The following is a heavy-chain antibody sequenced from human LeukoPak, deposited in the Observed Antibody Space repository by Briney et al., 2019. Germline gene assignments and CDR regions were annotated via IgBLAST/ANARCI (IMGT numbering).Heavy chain of an antibody. CDR1: GFTFISYA. Sequence: PGGSLRLSCAASGFTFISYAMSWVRQAPGKGREWVSAISGSGGSTYYAGSVKGRFTISRDNSKNTLYLQMNSLRAEDTAVYYCARDRLSVGQQPADYWGQGTLVTVSS. J-gene: IGHJ4*02. CDR3: ARDRLSVGQQPADY. CDR2: ISGSGGST. V-gene: IGHV3-23*01. D-gene: IGHD6-13*01.